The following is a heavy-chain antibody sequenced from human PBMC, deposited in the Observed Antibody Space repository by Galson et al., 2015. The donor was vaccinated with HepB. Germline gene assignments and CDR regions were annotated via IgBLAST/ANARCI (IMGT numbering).Heavy chain of an antibody. CDR1: GYSFTSYW. D-gene: IGHD2-2*01. Sequence: QSGAEVKKPGESLKISCKGSGYSFTSYWIGWVRQMPGKGLEWMGIIYPGDSDTRYSPSFQGQVTISADKSISTAYLQWSSLKASDTAMYYCARQEDVVVPAAPFDYWGQGTLVTVSS. CDR3: ARQEDVVVPAAPFDY. V-gene: IGHV5-51*01. CDR2: IYPGDSDT. J-gene: IGHJ4*02.